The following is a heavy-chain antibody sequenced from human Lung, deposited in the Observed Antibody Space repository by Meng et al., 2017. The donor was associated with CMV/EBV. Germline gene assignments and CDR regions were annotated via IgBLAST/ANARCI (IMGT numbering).Heavy chain of an antibody. CDR2: IKQDGSEK. CDR3: VKGGTQDLDY. D-gene: IGHD1-26*01. V-gene: IGHV3-7*01. Sequence: GGSXRLSCAASGFTFSRYWMGWVRQVPGKGLEWVANIKQDGSEKYYVDSVKGRFTIARDNAKNSLYLQMNSLRADDTAVYYCVKGGTQDLDYWGQGTLVTVPS. J-gene: IGHJ4*02. CDR1: GFTFSRYW.